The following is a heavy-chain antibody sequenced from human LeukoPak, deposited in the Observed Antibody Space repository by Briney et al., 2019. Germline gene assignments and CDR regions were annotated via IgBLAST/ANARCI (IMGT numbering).Heavy chain of an antibody. J-gene: IGHJ3*02. V-gene: IGHV3-33*01. D-gene: IGHD2-15*01. CDR3: ARSGVVVAATAPIDAFDI. CDR1: GFTFSSYG. Sequence: GRYLRLSCAASGFTFSSYGMHWVRQAPGKGLEWVAVIWYDGSNKYYADSVKGRFTISRDNSKNTLYLQMNSLRAEGTAVYYCARSGVVVAATAPIDAFDIWGQGTMVTVSS. CDR2: IWYDGSNK.